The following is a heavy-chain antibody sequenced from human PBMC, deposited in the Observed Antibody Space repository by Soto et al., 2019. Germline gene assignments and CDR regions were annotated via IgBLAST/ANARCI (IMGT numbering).Heavy chain of an antibody. J-gene: IGHJ6*02. V-gene: IGHV3-15*01. Sequence: GGSLRLSCAASGFTFSNAWMSWVRQAPGKGLEWVGRIKSKTDGGTTDYAAPVKGRFTISRDDSKNTLYLQMNSLKTEDTAVYYCTTLETLGYCSGGSCYYYYGMDVWGQGTTVTVSS. CDR1: GFTFSNAW. D-gene: IGHD2-15*01. CDR2: IKSKTDGGTT. CDR3: TTLETLGYCSGGSCYYYYGMDV.